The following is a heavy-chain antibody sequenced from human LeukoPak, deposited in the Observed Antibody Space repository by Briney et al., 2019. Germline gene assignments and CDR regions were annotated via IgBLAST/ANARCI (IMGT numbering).Heavy chain of an antibody. CDR2: ISGSGGST. J-gene: IGHJ4*02. V-gene: IGHV3-23*01. CDR1: GFIFSTYA. D-gene: IGHD5-18*01. Sequence: GSLRLSCATSGFIFSTYALSWVRPAPGKGLEWASSISGSGGSTYYADSVKGRFTISRDNSKNTLYLQMNSLRAEDTAVYYCAKSLYVDTAMVTWDCWGQGTLVTVSS. CDR3: AKSLYVDTAMVTWDC.